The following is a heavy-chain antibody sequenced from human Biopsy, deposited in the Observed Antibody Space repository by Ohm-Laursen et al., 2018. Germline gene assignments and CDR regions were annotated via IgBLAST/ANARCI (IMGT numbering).Heavy chain of an antibody. CDR3: ARATNSTGWPYYYFYGMDV. V-gene: IGHV4-59*01. CDR1: GDSISSDY. CDR2: IYYSGST. Sequence: SETLSLTCTVSGDSISSDYWSWIRQTPGKGLEWIGYIYYSGSTNYNPSLKSRATISVDTSKNQFSLKVRSVTAADTAVYYCARATNSTGWPYYYFYGMDVWGQGTTVTVSS. D-gene: IGHD2/OR15-2a*01. J-gene: IGHJ6*02.